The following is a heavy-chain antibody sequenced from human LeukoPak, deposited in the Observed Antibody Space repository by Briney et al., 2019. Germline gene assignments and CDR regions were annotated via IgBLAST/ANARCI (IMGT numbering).Heavy chain of an antibody. CDR3: AKDKTMVRGKSAMAMDV. CDR1: GFTFSSYD. Sequence: GGSLRLSCAASGFTFSSYDMHWVRQATGKGLEWVSAIGTAGDTYYPGSVKGRFTISRDNSKNTLYLQMNSLRAEDTAVYYCAKDKTMVRGKSAMAMDVWGKGTTVTVSS. D-gene: IGHD3-10*01. CDR2: IGTAGDT. J-gene: IGHJ6*03. V-gene: IGHV3-13*01.